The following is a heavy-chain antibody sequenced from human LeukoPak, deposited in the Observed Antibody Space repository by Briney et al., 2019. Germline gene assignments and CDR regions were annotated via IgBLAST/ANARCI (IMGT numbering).Heavy chain of an antibody. V-gene: IGHV3-33*01. CDR2: IWNDGSNK. J-gene: IGHJ4*02. D-gene: IGHD1-14*01. CDR3: ARAPGPFDY. Sequence: GGSLRLSCAASGFTFSTYGMHCVRQAPGKGLEWVAVIWNDGSNKYYADSVRGRFTISRDNSKNTLYLQMNSLRAEDTAVYSCARAPGPFDYWGQGTLVTVSS. CDR1: GFTFSTYG.